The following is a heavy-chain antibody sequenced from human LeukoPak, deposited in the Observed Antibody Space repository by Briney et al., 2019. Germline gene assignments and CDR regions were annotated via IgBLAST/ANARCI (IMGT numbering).Heavy chain of an antibody. CDR2: IYYTGTT. CDR3: ARDQGGYSGYEPPLDY. D-gene: IGHD5-12*01. J-gene: IGHJ4*02. CDR1: GGSMSINNYY. V-gene: IGHV4-39*07. Sequence: PSETLSLTCTVSGGSMSINNYYWAWIRQPPGKGLEWLGSIYYTGTTYYNPSLNNRVTTSVDTSKNQFSLRLSSVTAADTAVYYCARDQGGYSGYEPPLDYWGQGTLVTVSS.